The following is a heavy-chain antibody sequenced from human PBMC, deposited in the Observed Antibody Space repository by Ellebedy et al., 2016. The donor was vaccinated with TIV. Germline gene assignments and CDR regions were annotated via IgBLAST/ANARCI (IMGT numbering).Heavy chain of an antibody. V-gene: IGHV3-11*04. CDR2: IGSSGSSI. Sequence: PGGSLRLSCAASGFTFSDYYMNWIRQAPGKGLEWVAYIGSSGSSIYYADSVKGRFTISRDNARDSLYLQMNSLRVEDTAVYYCARNGYSYATDWWGQGTLVTVSS. CDR1: GFTFSDYY. D-gene: IGHD5-18*01. CDR3: ARNGYSYATDW. J-gene: IGHJ4*02.